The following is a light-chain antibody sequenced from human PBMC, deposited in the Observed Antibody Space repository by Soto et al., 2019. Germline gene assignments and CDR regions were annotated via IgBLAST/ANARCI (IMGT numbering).Light chain of an antibody. CDR2: NAV. CDR1: QGIGVT. Sequence: EIVMTQSPATLSVSPGERATLSCRASQGIGVTLAWYQQKPGQTPRLLIYNAVTRATGVPARFSGSGSGTDFTLTINSLQYEDFEVYYCQRYNDWPLTLRGGTKADIK. CDR3: QRYNDWPLT. V-gene: IGKV3-15*01. J-gene: IGKJ4*01.